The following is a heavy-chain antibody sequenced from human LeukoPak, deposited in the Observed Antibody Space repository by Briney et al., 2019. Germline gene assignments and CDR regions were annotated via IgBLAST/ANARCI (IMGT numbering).Heavy chain of an antibody. CDR3: ARAPEFSSGWLLDC. Sequence: SETLSLTCTVSGGSISSYYWSWIRQPPGKGLEWIGYIYDSGSTNYNPSLKSRVTISLETSKNQFSLKLNSLTAADTAVYYCARAPEFSSGWLLDCWGQGSLVTVDS. V-gene: IGHV4-59*08. D-gene: IGHD6-19*01. CDR1: GGSISSYY. J-gene: IGHJ4*02. CDR2: IYDSGST.